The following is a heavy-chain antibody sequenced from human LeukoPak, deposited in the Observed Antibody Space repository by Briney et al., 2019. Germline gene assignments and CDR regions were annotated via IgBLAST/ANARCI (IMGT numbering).Heavy chain of an antibody. Sequence: ASVKVSCKASGYTFTSYGISWVRQAPGQGLEWMGWISAYNSNTNFAQKFQGRVIMTTETSTRTAYMELRSLRSDDTAVYYCARDLYNWNYPTPYYFDYWGQGTLVTVSS. J-gene: IGHJ4*02. CDR3: ARDLYNWNYPTPYYFDY. CDR2: ISAYNSNT. D-gene: IGHD1-7*01. CDR1: GYTFTSYG. V-gene: IGHV1-18*01.